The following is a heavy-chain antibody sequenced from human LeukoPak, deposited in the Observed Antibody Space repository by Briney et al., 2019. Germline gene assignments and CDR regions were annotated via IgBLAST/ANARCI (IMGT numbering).Heavy chain of an antibody. V-gene: IGHV4-59*12. J-gene: IGHJ5*02. Sequence: SETLSLTCTVSGGSISSYYWSWIRQPPGKGLEWIGYIYYSGSTNYSPSLKSRVTISVDTSKSQFSLKLNSVTAADTAVYYCARDSRYDSSGHAPWGQGSLVTVSS. CDR1: GGSISSYY. D-gene: IGHD3-22*01. CDR3: ARDSRYDSSGHAP. CDR2: IYYSGST.